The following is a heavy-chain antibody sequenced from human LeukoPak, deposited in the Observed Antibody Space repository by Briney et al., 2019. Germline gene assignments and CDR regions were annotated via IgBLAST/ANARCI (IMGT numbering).Heavy chain of an antibody. D-gene: IGHD3-16*01. J-gene: IGHJ3*01. CDR2: INSDGGST. V-gene: IGHV3-74*01. Sequence: GGSLRLSCAASGFTFSSFWMYWVRQAPGKGLVWVSRINSDGGSTTYTDSVKGRFTISRDNAKNTVYLQMNSLRAEDTAVYYCARRRERGASDAFAFWGQGTMVTVSS. CDR3: ARRRERGASDAFAF. CDR1: GFTFSSFW.